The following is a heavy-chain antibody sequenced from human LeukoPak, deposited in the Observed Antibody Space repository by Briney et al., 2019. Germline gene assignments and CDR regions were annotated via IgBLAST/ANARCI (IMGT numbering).Heavy chain of an antibody. D-gene: IGHD5-18*01. V-gene: IGHV3-30*18. CDR1: GFTFSSYA. CDR2: ISYDGSNK. J-gene: IGHJ4*02. CDR3: AKSPAGEEYSYGYVPDY. Sequence: PGRSLRLSCAASGFTFSSYAMHWVRQAPGKGLEWVAVISYDGSNKKYADSVKGRFTISRDNSKNTLYLPMNSLRVEDTAVYYCAKSPAGEEYSYGYVPDYWGQGTLVTVSS.